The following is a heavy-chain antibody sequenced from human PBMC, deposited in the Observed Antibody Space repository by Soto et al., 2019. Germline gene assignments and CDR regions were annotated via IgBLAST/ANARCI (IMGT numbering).Heavy chain of an antibody. V-gene: IGHV1-46*01. CDR1: GYTFINYY. Sequence: QVQLVQSGAEVKKPGASLKVSCKASGYTFINYYMHWVRQAPGQGLEWMGIINPNGGSTTYAQKFQCRVTLPRDTSTNTVNMELSSLRSEDTAVYYCAREKWLVRRNDPFDIWGQGTMGTVSS. CDR3: AREKWLVRRNDPFDI. CDR2: INPNGGST. D-gene: IGHD6-19*01. J-gene: IGHJ3*02.